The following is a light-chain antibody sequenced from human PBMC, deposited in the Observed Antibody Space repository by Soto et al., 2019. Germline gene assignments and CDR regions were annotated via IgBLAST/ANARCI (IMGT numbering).Light chain of an antibody. CDR2: DVN. V-gene: IGLV2-14*03. CDR3: QSYDSSLSGSV. J-gene: IGLJ1*01. CDR1: SSDVGAYNY. Sequence: QSALTQPASVSGSPGQSISISCTGTSSDVGAYNYVSWYQQYPGKGPKLIIYDVNNRPSGVSNRFSGSKSGNTASLTISGLQADDEADYYCQSYDSSLSGSVFGTGTKVTVL.